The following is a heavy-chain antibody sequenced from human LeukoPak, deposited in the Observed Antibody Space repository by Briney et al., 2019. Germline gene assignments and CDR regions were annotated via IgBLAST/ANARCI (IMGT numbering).Heavy chain of an antibody. CDR3: ARWGIPAAIGGLYGMDV. CDR1: GYRFTSYW. J-gene: IGHJ6*04. Sequence: GGALKIPLKGSGYRFTSYWIGWVRPMPGKGLGWRGIIYPGDSDTRYSASFQGQVTISADKSISPAYLQWSSLKASDTAMYYCARWGIPAAIGGLYGMDVWGKGTTVTVSS. D-gene: IGHD2-2*01. V-gene: IGHV5-51*01. CDR2: IYPGDSDT.